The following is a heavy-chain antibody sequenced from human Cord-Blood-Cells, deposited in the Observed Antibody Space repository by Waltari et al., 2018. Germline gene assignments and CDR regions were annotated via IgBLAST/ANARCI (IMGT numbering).Heavy chain of an antibody. V-gene: IGHV4-34*01. CDR3: ARVLTMSPEDY. Sequence: QVQLQQWGAGLLKPSETLSLTCAVYGGSFSGYYWSWISQPPGKGLEWIGEINHSGRTNNNPSRKSRVTKSVDTAKNQFSLKLSSVTAADTAVYYCARVLTMSPEDYWGQGTLVTVSS. CDR1: GGSFSGYY. CDR2: INHSGRT. J-gene: IGHJ4*02. D-gene: IGHD3-9*01.